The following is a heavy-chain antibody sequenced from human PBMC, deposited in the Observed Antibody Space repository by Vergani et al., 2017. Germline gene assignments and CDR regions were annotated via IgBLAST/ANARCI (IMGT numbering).Heavy chain of an antibody. V-gene: IGHV5-51*01. D-gene: IGHD3-16*01. Sequence: EVQLVPSGAEVKTPGESLTISCKGSGYSFTSYWIGWVRQMPGKGLEWMGIIYPGDSDTRYSPSFQGQVTISADKSISTAYLQWSSLKASDTAMYYCARRNSRMGYAFDIWGQGTMVTVSS. CDR1: GYSFTSYW. J-gene: IGHJ3*02. CDR3: ARRNSRMGYAFDI. CDR2: IYPGDSDT.